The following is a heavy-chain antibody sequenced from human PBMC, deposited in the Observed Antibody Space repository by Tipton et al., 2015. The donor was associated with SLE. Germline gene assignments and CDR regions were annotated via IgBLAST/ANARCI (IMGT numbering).Heavy chain of an antibody. Sequence: QSGAEVKKPGASVKVSCKASGYTFTSCGISWVRQAPGQGLEWMGWISAYNGNTNYAQKLQGRVTMTTDTSTSTAYMELRSLRSDDTAVYYCARFDTYTLSSSYFDYWGQGTLVTVSS. V-gene: IGHV1-18*01. D-gene: IGHD2-2*02. CDR2: ISAYNGNT. CDR1: GYTFTSCG. CDR3: ARFDTYTLSSSYFDY. J-gene: IGHJ4*02.